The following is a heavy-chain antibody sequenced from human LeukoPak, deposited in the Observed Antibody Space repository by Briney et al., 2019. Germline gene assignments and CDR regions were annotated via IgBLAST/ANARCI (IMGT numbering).Heavy chain of an antibody. D-gene: IGHD3-22*01. Sequence: PSETLSLTCTVSGGSISSYYWSWIRQPPGKGLEWIGYIYYSGSTNYNPSLKSRVTISVDTSKNQFSLKLSSVTAADTAVYYCARRGPITMIMSDYWGQGTLVTVSS. CDR2: IYYSGST. J-gene: IGHJ4*02. V-gene: IGHV4-59*08. CDR1: GGSISSYY. CDR3: ARRGPITMIMSDY.